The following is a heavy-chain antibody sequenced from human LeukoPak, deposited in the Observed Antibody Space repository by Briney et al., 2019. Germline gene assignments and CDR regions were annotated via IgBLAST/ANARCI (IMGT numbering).Heavy chain of an antibody. D-gene: IGHD6-6*01. CDR3: AKRRDSSARAFDY. CDR1: GFPFTTYA. Sequence: GGSLRLSCAASGFPFTTYAMNWVRQAPGKGLEWVSVISNTGYTTYYADSVKDRFTVSRDNSQNTLYLQMNSLRAEDTAVYYCAKRRDSSARAFDYWGQGTLVTVSS. CDR2: ISNTGYTT. J-gene: IGHJ4*02. V-gene: IGHV3-23*01.